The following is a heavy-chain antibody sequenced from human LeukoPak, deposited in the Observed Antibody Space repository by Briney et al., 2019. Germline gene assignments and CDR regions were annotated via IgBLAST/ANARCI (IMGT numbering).Heavy chain of an antibody. CDR2: IFNSGNS. CDR1: GGSIRTNY. Sequence: PSETLSLTCSVSGGSIRTNYWSWIRQPPGKGLEWIGYIFNSGNSNFNSSLKGRVSMSVDTSKNQVSLKLSSVTAADTAVYYCARSERGYTYGWYDYWGQGTLVTVSS. CDR3: ARSERGYTYGWYDY. J-gene: IGHJ4*02. V-gene: IGHV4-59*01. D-gene: IGHD5-18*01.